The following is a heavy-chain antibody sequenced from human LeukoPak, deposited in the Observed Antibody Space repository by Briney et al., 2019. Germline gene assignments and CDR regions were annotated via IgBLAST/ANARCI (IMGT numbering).Heavy chain of an antibody. V-gene: IGHV3-23*01. Sequence: PGGSLRLSCAASGFTFSSDDMNWVRQAPGKGLEWVSGISGNGYSTYYADSVKGRFTISRDNSKNTPSLQMNSLRAEDTAVYYCAKVNWCSASCADAWGQGTLVTVSS. CDR3: AKVNWCSASCADA. CDR2: ISGNGYST. J-gene: IGHJ4*02. CDR1: GFTFSSDD. D-gene: IGHD2-2*01.